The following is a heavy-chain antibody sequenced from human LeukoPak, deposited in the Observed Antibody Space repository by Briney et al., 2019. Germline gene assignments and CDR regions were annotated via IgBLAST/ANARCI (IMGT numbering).Heavy chain of an antibody. J-gene: IGHJ4*02. V-gene: IGHV3-7*01. Sequence: GGSLRLSCAASGFTLSSYWMTWVRQAPGKGLEWVANIREDGSEKHYVDSVKGRFTISRDNAKNSLSLEMNSLRAEDTAVYYCVRSYDYWGQGTQVTVSS. CDR2: IREDGSEK. CDR1: GFTLSSYW. CDR3: VRSYDY.